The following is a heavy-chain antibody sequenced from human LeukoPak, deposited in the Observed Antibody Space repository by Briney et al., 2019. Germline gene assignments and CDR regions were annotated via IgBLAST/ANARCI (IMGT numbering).Heavy chain of an antibody. CDR3: TRSPTYYDFWSGSEGDYYYYYMDV. CDR1: GFTFGDYA. D-gene: IGHD3-3*01. J-gene: IGHJ6*03. Sequence: PGGSLRLSCTASGFTFGDYAMSWVRQAPGKGLEWVGFIRSKAYGGTTEYAASVKGRFTISRDDSKSIAYLQMNSLKTEDTAVYYCTRSPTYYDFWSGSEGDYYYYYMDVWGKGTTVTVSS. CDR2: IRSKAYGGTT. V-gene: IGHV3-49*04.